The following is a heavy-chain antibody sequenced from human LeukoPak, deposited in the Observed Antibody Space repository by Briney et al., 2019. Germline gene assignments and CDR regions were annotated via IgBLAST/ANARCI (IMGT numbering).Heavy chain of an antibody. V-gene: IGHV3-23*01. J-gene: IGHJ5*02. Sequence: GGSLRLSCAASGFTFSSYAMSWVRQAPGKGLEWVSAISGSGGSTYYADSVKGRFTISRDNSKNTLYLQMNSLRAEDTAVYYCAKDPFTSSSWYHHWFGPWGQGTLVTVSS. D-gene: IGHD6-13*01. CDR2: ISGSGGST. CDR1: GFTFSSYA. CDR3: AKDPFTSSSWYHHWFGP.